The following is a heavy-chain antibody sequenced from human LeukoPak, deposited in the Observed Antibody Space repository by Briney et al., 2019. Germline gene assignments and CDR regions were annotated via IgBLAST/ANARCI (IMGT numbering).Heavy chain of an antibody. V-gene: IGHV3-30*04. D-gene: IGHD3-10*01. CDR2: ISYDGSNK. CDR3: AKDWDGSGSFDY. J-gene: IGHJ4*02. CDR1: GFTFSSYA. Sequence: GGSLRLSCAASGFTFSSYAMHWVRQAPGKGLEWVAVISYDGSNKYYADSVKGRFTISRDNSKNTLYLQMNSLRAEDTAVYYCAKDWDGSGSFDYWGQGTLVTVSS.